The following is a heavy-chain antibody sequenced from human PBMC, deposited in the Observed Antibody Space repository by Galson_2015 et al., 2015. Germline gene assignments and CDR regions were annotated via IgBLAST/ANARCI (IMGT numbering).Heavy chain of an antibody. Sequence: PALVSPTPTLTLPCTFSGFSLSTSGVGVGWIRQPPGKALEWLALIYWDDNKRYSPSLKTRLTITKDTSKNQVVLTMTNMDPVYTATYYCAHGYYGDNIHWYFGLWGRGTLVTVSS. CDR3: AHGYYGDNIHWYFGL. CDR1: GFSLSTSGVG. CDR2: IYWDDNK. V-gene: IGHV2-5*02. D-gene: IGHD4-23*01. J-gene: IGHJ2*01.